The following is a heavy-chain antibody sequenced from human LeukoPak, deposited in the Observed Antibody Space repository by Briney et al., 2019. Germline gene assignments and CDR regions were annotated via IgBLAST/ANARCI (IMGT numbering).Heavy chain of an antibody. D-gene: IGHD6-13*01. J-gene: IGHJ5*02. V-gene: IGHV3-23*01. Sequence: PGGSLRLSCAASGFTFSSYAMSWVRQAPGKGLEGVSAISGSGGSTYYADSVKGRFTISRDNSKNTLYLQMNSLRAEDTAVYYCAKGYSSSWNNWFDPWGQGTLVTVSS. CDR1: GFTFSSYA. CDR3: AKGYSSSWNNWFDP. CDR2: ISGSGGST.